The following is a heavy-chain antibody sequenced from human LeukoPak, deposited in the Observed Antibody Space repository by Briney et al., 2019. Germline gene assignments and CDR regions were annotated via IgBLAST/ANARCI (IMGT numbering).Heavy chain of an antibody. CDR1: GFTFSSYG. CDR2: ISGSGGST. Sequence: GGSLRLSCAASGFTFSSYGMSWVRQAPGKGLEWVSAISGSGGSTYYADSVKGRFTISRDNSKNTLYLQMKSLSAEDTAVYYCAKDRRRYLETIDYWGQGTLVTVSS. D-gene: IGHD5-24*01. CDR3: AKDRRRYLETIDY. J-gene: IGHJ4*02. V-gene: IGHV3-23*01.